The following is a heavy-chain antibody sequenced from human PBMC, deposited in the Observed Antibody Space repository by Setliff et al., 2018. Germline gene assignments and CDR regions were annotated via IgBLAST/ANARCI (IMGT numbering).Heavy chain of an antibody. V-gene: IGHV4-59*01. J-gene: IGHJ4*02. CDR2: VHFGGDT. CDR1: SGSINSYY. Sequence: SETLSLTCTVSSGSINSYYWSWVRQSPGKGLEWIGFVHFGGDTNYNPSLRSRVTMSADTSNNQFSLNLRSVTAADTAVYFCARQPSSGAYYNPRPYYFDSWGQGTLVTVSS. D-gene: IGHD3-10*01. CDR3: ARQPSSGAYYNPRPYYFDS.